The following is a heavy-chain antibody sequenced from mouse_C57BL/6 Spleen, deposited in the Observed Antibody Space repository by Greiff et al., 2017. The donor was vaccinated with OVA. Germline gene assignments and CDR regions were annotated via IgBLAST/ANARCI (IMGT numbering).Heavy chain of an antibody. V-gene: IGHV1-61*01. D-gene: IGHD2-4*01. Sequence: VQLQQPGAELVRPGSSVKLSCKASGYTFTSYGMDWVKQRPGQGLEWIGNIYPSDSETHYNQKFKDKATLTVDKSSSTAYMQLSSLTSEDSAVYYCARLNCDYDVGAYWGQGTLVTVSA. CDR1: GYTFTSYG. J-gene: IGHJ3*01. CDR3: ARLNCDYDVGAY. CDR2: IYPSDSET.